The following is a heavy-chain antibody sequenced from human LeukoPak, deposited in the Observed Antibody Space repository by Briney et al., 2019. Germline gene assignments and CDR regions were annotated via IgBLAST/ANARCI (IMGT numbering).Heavy chain of an antibody. Sequence: PGGSLRLSCTASEFNFNNYGIHWVRQAPGKGLEWVATVWYDGTNKYYADSVKGRFTISRDNAKNSLYLQMNSLRVEDTAVYYCARGDSPYTNFGVIIMAGFDYWGQGTLVTVSS. V-gene: IGHV3-33*01. CDR1: EFNFNNYG. CDR2: VWYDGTNK. D-gene: IGHD3-3*01. CDR3: ARGDSPYTNFGVIIMAGFDY. J-gene: IGHJ4*02.